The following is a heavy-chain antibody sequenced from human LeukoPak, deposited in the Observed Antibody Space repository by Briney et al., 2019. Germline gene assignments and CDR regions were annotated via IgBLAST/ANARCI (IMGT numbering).Heavy chain of an antibody. Sequence: GASVKVSCKASGYTFTSYYIHLVRQAPGQGFELMAIINPSDGSTTNSQKFQGRVTMTRDTSTSTVYMELSGLRSEDTALYYCARIRDGYNDAYDIWGQGTMVTVSS. CDR3: ARIRDGYNDAYDI. V-gene: IGHV1-46*01. CDR1: GYTFTSYY. D-gene: IGHD5-24*01. CDR2: INPSDGST. J-gene: IGHJ3*02.